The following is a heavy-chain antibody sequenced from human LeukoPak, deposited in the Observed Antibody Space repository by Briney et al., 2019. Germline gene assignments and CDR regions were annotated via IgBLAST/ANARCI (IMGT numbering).Heavy chain of an antibody. CDR3: AKESHFYDILAGSDY. J-gene: IGHJ4*02. D-gene: IGHD3-9*01. Sequence: GGSLRLSCAASGFTFSSYGMHWVRQAPGKGLEWVAVIPYDGTNKYYADSVKGRFTISRDNSKNTLYLQMNSLRAEDTAVYYCAKESHFYDILAGSDYWGQGTLVTVSS. CDR1: GFTFSSYG. V-gene: IGHV3-30*18. CDR2: IPYDGTNK.